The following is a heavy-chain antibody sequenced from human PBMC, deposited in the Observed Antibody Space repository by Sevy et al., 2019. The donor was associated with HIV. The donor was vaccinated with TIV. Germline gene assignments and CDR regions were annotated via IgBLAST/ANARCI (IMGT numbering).Heavy chain of an antibody. CDR3: AKGGQWLVRDWFDP. Sequence: GGSLRLSCAASGFTFSSYGMHWVRQAPSKGLDWVTVISYDGSNKYYADSVKGRFTISRDNSKNTLYLQMNSLRVEDTAVYYCAKGGQWLVRDWFDPWGQGTLVTVSS. CDR2: ISYDGSNK. J-gene: IGHJ5*02. CDR1: GFTFSSYG. V-gene: IGHV3-30*18. D-gene: IGHD6-19*01.